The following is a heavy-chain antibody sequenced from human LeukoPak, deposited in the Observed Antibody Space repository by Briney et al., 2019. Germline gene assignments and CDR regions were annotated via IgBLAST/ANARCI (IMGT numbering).Heavy chain of an antibody. D-gene: IGHD2-2*01. CDR3: ARDPTRGAPDIVVVPAASDAFDI. Sequence: ASVKVSCKASGYTFTGYYMHWVRQAPGQGLEWMGRINPNSGGTNYAQKFQGRVTMTRDTSISTAYMELSRLRSDDTAVYYCARDPTRGAPDIVVVPAASDAFDIWGQGTMVTVSS. V-gene: IGHV1-2*06. CDR1: GYTFTGYY. J-gene: IGHJ3*02. CDR2: INPNSGGT.